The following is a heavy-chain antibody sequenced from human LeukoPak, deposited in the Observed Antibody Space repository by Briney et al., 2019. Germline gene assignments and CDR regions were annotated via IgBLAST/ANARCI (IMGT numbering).Heavy chain of an antibody. D-gene: IGHD6-13*01. Sequence: GGSLRLSCAASGFTFSSYAMSWVRQAPGKGLEWVSAISGSGGSTYYADSVKGRFTISRDNSKNTLYLQMNSLRAEDTAVYYCAKASSGYSSSWYMNYWGQGTLVTVSS. J-gene: IGHJ4*02. CDR1: GFTFSSYA. CDR3: AKASSGYSSSWYMNY. CDR2: ISGSGGST. V-gene: IGHV3-23*01.